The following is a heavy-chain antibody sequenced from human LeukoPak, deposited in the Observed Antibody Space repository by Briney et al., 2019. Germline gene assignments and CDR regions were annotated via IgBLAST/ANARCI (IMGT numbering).Heavy chain of an antibody. J-gene: IGHJ4*02. Sequence: PGGSLRLSCAASGFTFSSYSMNWVRQAPGKGLEWVSSISSSSSYIYYADSVKGRFTISRDNAKNSLYLQMNSLRAEDTAVYYCASGPTFGSYSGTYYFDYWGQGTLVTVSS. CDR1: GFTFSSYS. V-gene: IGHV3-21*01. CDR3: ASGPTFGSYSGTYYFDY. D-gene: IGHD1-26*01. CDR2: ISSSSSYI.